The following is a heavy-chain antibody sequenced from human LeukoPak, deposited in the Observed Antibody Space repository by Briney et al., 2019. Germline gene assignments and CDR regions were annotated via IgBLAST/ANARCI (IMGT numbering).Heavy chain of an antibody. D-gene: IGHD5-12*01. J-gene: IGHJ4*02. V-gene: IGHV1-69*04. Sequence: SVKVSCKASGGTFSSYGISWVRQVPGQGLEWMGRIIPMSGIAKTAQKFQGRVTMTRDTSISTAYMELSRLTSDDTAVYYCAGLSGYDPYYFDYWGQGTLVAVSS. CDR2: IIPMSGIA. CDR3: AGLSGYDPYYFDY. CDR1: GGTFSSYG.